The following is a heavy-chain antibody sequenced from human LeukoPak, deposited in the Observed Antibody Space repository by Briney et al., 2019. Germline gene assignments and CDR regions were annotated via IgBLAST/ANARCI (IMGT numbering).Heavy chain of an antibody. CDR3: AREVTYYYDSSGYEDAFDI. J-gene: IGHJ3*02. Sequence: SGTLSLTCTVSGGSISSYYWSWIRQPAGKGLEWIGRIYTSGSTNYNPSLKSRVTMSVDTSKNQFSLKLSSVTAADTAVYYCAREVTYYYDSSGYEDAFDIWGQGTMVTVSS. CDR2: IYTSGST. V-gene: IGHV4-4*07. CDR1: GGSISSYY. D-gene: IGHD3-22*01.